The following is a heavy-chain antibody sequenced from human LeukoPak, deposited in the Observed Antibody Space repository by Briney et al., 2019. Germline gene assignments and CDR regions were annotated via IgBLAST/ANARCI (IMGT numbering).Heavy chain of an antibody. CDR3: ARDSTYPYDSSGYYPHYFDY. CDR1: GGSISSHY. V-gene: IGHV4-59*11. CDR2: IYYSGST. Sequence: SETLSLTCTVSGGSISSHYWSWIRQPPGKGLEWIGYIYYSGSTYYNPSLKSRVTISVDTSKNQFSLKLSSVTAADTAVYYCARDSTYPYDSSGYYPHYFDYWGQGTLVTVSS. J-gene: IGHJ4*02. D-gene: IGHD3-22*01.